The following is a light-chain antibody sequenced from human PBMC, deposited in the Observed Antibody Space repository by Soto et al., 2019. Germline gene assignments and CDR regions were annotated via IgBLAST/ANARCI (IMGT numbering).Light chain of an antibody. CDR3: QQYGSSPPVT. Sequence: EIVLTQSPSTLSLSQGERSTLXXRASQSVSSSYLAWYQQRPGQAPRLXXYGASSRATGIPDRFSGSGSGTDFTLTISRLEPEDFAVYYCQQYGSSPPVTFGGGTKVDIK. CDR2: GAS. V-gene: IGKV3-20*01. J-gene: IGKJ4*01. CDR1: QSVSSSY.